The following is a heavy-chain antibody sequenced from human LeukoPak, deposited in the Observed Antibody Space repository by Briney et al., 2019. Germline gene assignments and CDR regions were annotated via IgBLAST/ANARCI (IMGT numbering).Heavy chain of an antibody. Sequence: SSETLSLTCAVYGGSFSGYYWSWIRQPPGKGLEWIGEINHSGSTSYNPSLKSRVTISVDTSKNQFSLKLSSVTAAYTAVYYGARGNNWFAPGGRGPLVPVS. V-gene: IGHV4-34*01. CDR2: INHSGST. CDR3: ARGNNWFAP. J-gene: IGHJ5*02. CDR1: GGSFSGYY.